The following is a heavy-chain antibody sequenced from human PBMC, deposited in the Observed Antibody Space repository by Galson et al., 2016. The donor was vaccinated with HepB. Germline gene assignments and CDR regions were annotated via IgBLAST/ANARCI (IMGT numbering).Heavy chain of an antibody. CDR1: GASISSRDYF. CDR2: IYYSGST. CDR3: AMDNGDYGDALDI. Sequence: TLSLTCTVSGASISSRDYFWSWIRQHPGKGLEWIGYIYYSGSTFYNLTPKSRINISLDTSKNQFSLKLTSVTAADSAVYYCAMDNGDYGDALDIWGRGRVVTVSS. V-gene: IGHV4-31*03. D-gene: IGHD4-17*01. J-gene: IGHJ3*02.